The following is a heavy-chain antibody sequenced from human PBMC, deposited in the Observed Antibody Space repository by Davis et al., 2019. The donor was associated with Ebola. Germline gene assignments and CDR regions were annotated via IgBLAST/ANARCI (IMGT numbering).Heavy chain of an antibody. CDR3: ARAQFPTTSDH. Sequence: AASVKVSCKASGYTFTNYGITWVRQAPGQGLEWMGWINIYNGETNYAQNVQGRVTMTTDTSTSTAYMEVGILRSDDTAVYYCARAQFPTTSDHWGQGTLVTVSS. J-gene: IGHJ4*02. CDR1: GYTFTNYG. D-gene: IGHD1-1*01. CDR2: INIYNGET. V-gene: IGHV1-18*04.